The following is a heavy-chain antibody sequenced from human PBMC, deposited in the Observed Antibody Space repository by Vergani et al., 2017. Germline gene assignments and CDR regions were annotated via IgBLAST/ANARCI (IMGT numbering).Heavy chain of an antibody. CDR2: ITHSGST. V-gene: IGHV4-34*01. CDR1: GGSFSGYY. D-gene: IGHD3-10*01. J-gene: IGHJ6*02. Sequence: QVQLQQWGAGLLKPSETLALTCAVSGGSFSGYYWSWIRQPPGKGLEWIGEITHSGSTNYNPSLKSRVTISVDTSKNQFSLKLSSVTAADTAVYYCARVIEKYYAXGSYYNRYYCGMDVWGQGTTVTVSS. CDR3: ARVIEKYYAXGSYYNRYYCGMDV.